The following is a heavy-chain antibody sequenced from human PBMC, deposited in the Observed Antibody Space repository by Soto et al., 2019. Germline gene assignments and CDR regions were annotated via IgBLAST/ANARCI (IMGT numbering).Heavy chain of an antibody. V-gene: IGHV4-59*01. D-gene: IGHD3-16*02. CDR3: ARGEEYDYIWGSYRRRINWFDP. J-gene: IGHJ5*02. Sequence: SETLSLTCTVSGGSISSYYWSWIRQPPGKGLEWIGYIYYSGSTNYNPSLKSRVTISVDTSKNQFSLKLSSVTAADTAVYYCARGEEYDYIWGSYRRRINWFDPWGQGTLVTVSS. CDR1: GGSISSYY. CDR2: IYYSGST.